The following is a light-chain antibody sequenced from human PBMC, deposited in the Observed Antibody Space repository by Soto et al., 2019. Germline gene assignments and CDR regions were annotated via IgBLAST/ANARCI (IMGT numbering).Light chain of an antibody. CDR2: NND. CDR1: SSNIGRNT. V-gene: IGLV1-44*01. Sequence: QSVLTQPPSAYGTPGQSVTISCSGSSSNIGRNTVDWYQHVPGAAPRLLMYNNDQRPSGVPDRFSGSKSGTSASLAISGLQSEDEADYYCAAWDDGLGRLYVFGTETKLTVL. CDR3: AAWDDGLGRLYV. J-gene: IGLJ1*01.